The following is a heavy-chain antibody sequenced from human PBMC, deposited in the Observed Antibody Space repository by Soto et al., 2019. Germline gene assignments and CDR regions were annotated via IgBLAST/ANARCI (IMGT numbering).Heavy chain of an antibody. D-gene: IGHD6-19*01. CDR2: INAGNGNT. CDR3: ARDHSIAEAGNFDY. Sequence: QVQLVQSGAEVKKPGASVKVSCKASGYTFTSYAMHWVRQAPGQRLEWMGWINAGNGNTKYSQKFQGRVTITRDTSASTAYMELSSLRAVDTAVYDGARDHSIAEAGNFDYWGPGILVTVSS. V-gene: IGHV1-3*01. CDR1: GYTFTSYA. J-gene: IGHJ4*02.